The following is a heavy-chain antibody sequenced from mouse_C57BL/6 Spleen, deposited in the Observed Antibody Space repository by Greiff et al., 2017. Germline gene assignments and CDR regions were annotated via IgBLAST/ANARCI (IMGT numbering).Heavy chain of an antibody. CDR2: IDPSDSET. CDR1: GYTFTSYW. Sequence: VKLQQPGAELVRPGSSVKLSCTASGYTFTSYWMHWVKQRPIQGLEWIGNIDPSDSETHYNQKFKDKATLTVDKSSSTAYMQLSSLNSEDSAVYYCAIYSSDWFAYWGQGTLVTVSA. D-gene: IGHD3-2*02. V-gene: IGHV1-52*01. J-gene: IGHJ3*01. CDR3: AIYSSDWFAY.